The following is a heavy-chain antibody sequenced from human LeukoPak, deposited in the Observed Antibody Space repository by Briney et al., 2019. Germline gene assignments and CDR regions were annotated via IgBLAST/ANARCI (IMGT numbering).Heavy chain of an antibody. V-gene: IGHV3-23*01. D-gene: IGHD2/OR15-2a*01. Sequence: GGSLRLSCAASGFTFSSYAMSWVRQAPGKGLEWVSAISGHGGSTYYADSVNGRFTISRDNSKDTLYLQMDSLSVGDTAVYYCAKDLDDLNTFPPLFQNWGQGTLVTVSS. CDR3: AKDLDDLNTFPPLFQN. J-gene: IGHJ1*01. CDR1: GFTFSSYA. CDR2: ISGHGGST.